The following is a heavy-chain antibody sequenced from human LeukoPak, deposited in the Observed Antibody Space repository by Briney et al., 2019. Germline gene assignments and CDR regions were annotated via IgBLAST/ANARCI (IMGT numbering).Heavy chain of an antibody. J-gene: IGHJ3*02. Sequence: SETLSLTCTVSGGSISSYYWSWIRQPPGKGLEWIGYIYYSGSTNYNPSLKSRVTISVDTSKNQFSLKLSSVTAADTAMYYCAREGFGTIFGVVIYAFDIWGQGTMVTVSS. V-gene: IGHV4-59*01. CDR2: IYYSGST. CDR1: GGSISSYY. D-gene: IGHD3-3*01. CDR3: AREGFGTIFGVVIYAFDI.